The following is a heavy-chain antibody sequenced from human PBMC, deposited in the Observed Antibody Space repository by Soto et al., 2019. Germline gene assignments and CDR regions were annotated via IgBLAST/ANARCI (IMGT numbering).Heavy chain of an antibody. D-gene: IGHD3-16*01. CDR2: VNSDGDTT. J-gene: IGHJ6*02. CDR1: GFTFRNYW. V-gene: IGHV3-74*01. CDR3: ASNYAYAEGYYFYGIDV. Sequence: EVQLVESGGGLVQPGGSLRLSCAASGFTFRNYWMHWVRQAPGKGLVWVSRVNSDGDTTYYADSVKGRFTISRDNAKNTLQLQMNSLGAEDTAVYYCASNYAYAEGYYFYGIDVWGQGTTGTVSS.